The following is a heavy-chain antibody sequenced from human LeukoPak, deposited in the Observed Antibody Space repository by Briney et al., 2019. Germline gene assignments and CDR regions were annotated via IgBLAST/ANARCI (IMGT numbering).Heavy chain of an antibody. CDR3: ARLAMTWIQLWYRIAAAENTDY. Sequence: GGSLRLSCAASGFTFDDYAMHWVRQAPGKGLEWVSLISGDGGSTYYADSVKGRFTISRDNSKNSLYLQMNSLRAEDQAVYYCARLAMTWIQLWYRIAAAENTDYWGQGTLVTVSS. D-gene: IGHD5-18*01. J-gene: IGHJ4*02. CDR1: GFTFDDYA. CDR2: ISGDGGST. V-gene: IGHV3-43*02.